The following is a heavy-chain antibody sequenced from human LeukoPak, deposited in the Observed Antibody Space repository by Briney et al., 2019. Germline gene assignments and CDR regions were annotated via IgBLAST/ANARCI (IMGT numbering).Heavy chain of an antibody. D-gene: IGHD2-15*01. CDR2: IYYSGST. V-gene: IGHV4-39*01. J-gene: IGHJ4*02. CDR1: GGSISSSSYY. Sequence: SETLSPTCTVSGGSISSSSYYWGWIRQPPGRGLEWIGSIYYSGSTYYNPSLKSRVTISVYTSKNQFSLKLSSVPAADTAVYYCARLPDIVVVVDYWGQGTLVTVSS. CDR3: ARLPDIVVVVDY.